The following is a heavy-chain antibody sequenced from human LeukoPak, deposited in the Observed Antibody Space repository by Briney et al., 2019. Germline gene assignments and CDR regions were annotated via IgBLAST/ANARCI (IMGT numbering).Heavy chain of an antibody. CDR2: IIPIFGTA. CDR1: GGTFSSYA. V-gene: IGHV1-69*05. D-gene: IGHD5-18*01. J-gene: IGHJ4*02. Sequence: GASVKVSCKASGGTFSSYAISWVRQAPGQGLELMGRIIPIFGTANYAQKFQGRVTITTDESTSTAYMELSSLRSEDTAVYYCARDRYSYGYFDYWGQGTLVTVSS. CDR3: ARDRYSYGYFDY.